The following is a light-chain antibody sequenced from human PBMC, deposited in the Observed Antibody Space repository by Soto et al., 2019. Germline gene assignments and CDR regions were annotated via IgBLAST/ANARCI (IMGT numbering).Light chain of an antibody. CDR1: QSVSSSY. CDR2: GAS. Sequence: EILFTQSPGTLSLSPGERATLSCRASQSVSSSYLAWYQQKPGQAPRLLIYGASSRANGIPDRFSGSGSGTDFTLTICRLEPEDFALYYCQQYGSSHPWTFGQGTKVDIK. J-gene: IGKJ1*01. CDR3: QQYGSSHPWT. V-gene: IGKV3-20*01.